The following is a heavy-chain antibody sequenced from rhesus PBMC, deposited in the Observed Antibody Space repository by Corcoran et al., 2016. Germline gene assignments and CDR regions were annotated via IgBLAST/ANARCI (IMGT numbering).Heavy chain of an antibody. J-gene: IGHJ4*01. CDR2: INGNSGST. V-gene: IGHV4-80*01. Sequence: QVQLQESGPGLVKPSETLSLTCAVSGGSFSSYWWSWIRQPPGKGLEWLGEINGNSGSTNYNPYLKSRVTISKDASKIQCSLKLSSVTAADTAVYYCARVGAAGLFDYWGQGVLVTVSS. CDR1: GGSFSSYW. D-gene: IGHD6-25*01. CDR3: ARVGAAGLFDY.